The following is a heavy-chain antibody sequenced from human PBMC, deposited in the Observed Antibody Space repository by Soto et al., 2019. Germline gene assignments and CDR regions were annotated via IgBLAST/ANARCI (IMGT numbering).Heavy chain of an antibody. J-gene: IGHJ6*03. CDR1: GFSLSTSGMC. CDR3: ARTTPGYCSSTSCYSAYYYYMDV. V-gene: IGHV2-70*11. CDR2: IDWDDDK. Sequence: SGPTLVNPTQTLTLTCTLSGFSLSTSGMCVSWNRQPPGKALEWLARIDWDDDKYYSTSLKTRLTISKDTSKNQVVLTMTNMDPVDTATYYCARTTPGYCSSTSCYSAYYYYMDVWGKGTTVTVSS. D-gene: IGHD2-2*01.